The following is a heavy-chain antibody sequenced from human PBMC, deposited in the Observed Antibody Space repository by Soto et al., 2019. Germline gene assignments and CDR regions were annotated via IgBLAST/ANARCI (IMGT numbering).Heavy chain of an antibody. Sequence: QVTLKESGPVLVKPTETLTLTCTVSGFSLSNDRMGVSWIRQPPGKALEWLAHIFSNDEKSYRTSLKTRLTISRDTSNSQVVLTMTNMDPGDTGTYYCARINDCGGDCYPFDYWGQGAPVTVSS. CDR3: ARINDCGGDCYPFDY. CDR1: GFSLSNDRMG. D-gene: IGHD2-21*02. J-gene: IGHJ4*02. V-gene: IGHV2-26*01. CDR2: IFSNDEK.